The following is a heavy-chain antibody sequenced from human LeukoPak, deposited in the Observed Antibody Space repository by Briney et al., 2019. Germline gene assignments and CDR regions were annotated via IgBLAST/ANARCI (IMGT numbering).Heavy chain of an antibody. Sequence: GGSLRLSCAASGFTFSSYAMHWARQAPGKGLEWVAVISYDGSNKYYADSVKGRFTISRDNSKNTLYLQMNSLRAEDTAVYYCARDSLRAVLLWFGEIDYWGQGTLVTVSS. D-gene: IGHD3-10*01. J-gene: IGHJ4*02. V-gene: IGHV3-30*04. CDR1: GFTFSSYA. CDR2: ISYDGSNK. CDR3: ARDSLRAVLLWFGEIDY.